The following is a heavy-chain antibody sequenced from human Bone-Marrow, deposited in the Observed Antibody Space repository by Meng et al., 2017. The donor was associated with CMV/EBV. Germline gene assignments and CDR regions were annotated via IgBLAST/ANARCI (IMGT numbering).Heavy chain of an antibody. D-gene: IGHD1-26*01. CDR2: IYHSGST. CDR3: ARELAGATLY. Sequence: SETLSLTCAVSGGSISSSNWWSWVRQPPGKGLEWIGEIYHSGSTNYNPSLKSRVTISVDTSKNQFSLKLSSVTAADTAVYYCARELAGATLYWGQGTLVTVSS. CDR1: GGSISSSNW. J-gene: IGHJ4*02. V-gene: IGHV4-4*02.